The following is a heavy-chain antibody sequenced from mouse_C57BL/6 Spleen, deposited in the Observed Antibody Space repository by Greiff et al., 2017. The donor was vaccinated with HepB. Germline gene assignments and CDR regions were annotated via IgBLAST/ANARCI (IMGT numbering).Heavy chain of an antibody. J-gene: IGHJ1*03. CDR2: IHPNSGST. V-gene: IGHV1-64*01. Sequence: QVQLQQPGAELVKPGASVKLSCKASGYTFTSYWMHWVKQRPGQGLEWIGMIHPNSGSTNYNEKFKSKATLTVDKSSSTAYMQLSSLTSEDSAVYYCARWDLVQGGYFEVWGTGTTVTVSS. CDR3: ARWDLVQGGYFEV. D-gene: IGHD1-1*01. CDR1: GYTFTSYW.